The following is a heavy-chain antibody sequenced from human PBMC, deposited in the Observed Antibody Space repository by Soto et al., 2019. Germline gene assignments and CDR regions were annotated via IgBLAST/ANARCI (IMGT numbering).Heavy chain of an antibody. CDR1: GGTFSSYA. J-gene: IGHJ4*02. CDR3: RVQSQWDYFDY. Sequence: ASVKVSCKASGGTFSSYAISWVRQAPGQGLEWMGGIIPIFGTANYAQKFQGRVTITADESTSTAYMELSSLRSEDTAVYYCRVQSQWDYFDYWGQGTLVTVSS. CDR2: IIPIFGTA. V-gene: IGHV1-69*13. D-gene: IGHD2-8*01.